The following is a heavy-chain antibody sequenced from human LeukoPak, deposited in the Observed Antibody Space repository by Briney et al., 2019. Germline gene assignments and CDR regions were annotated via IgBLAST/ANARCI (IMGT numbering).Heavy chain of an antibody. CDR1: GFTFSSYS. CDR3: ASSIVYDILTGYQEDY. D-gene: IGHD3-9*01. Sequence: GGSLRLSCTVSGFTFSSYSMNWVRQAPGKGLEWVSSISSSSSYIYYADSVKGRFTISRDNAKNSLYLQMNSLRAEDTAVYYCASSIVYDILTGYQEDYWGQGTLVTVSS. J-gene: IGHJ4*02. CDR2: ISSSSSYI. V-gene: IGHV3-21*01.